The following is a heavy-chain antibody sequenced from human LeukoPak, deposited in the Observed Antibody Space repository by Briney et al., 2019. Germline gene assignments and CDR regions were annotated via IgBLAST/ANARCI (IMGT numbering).Heavy chain of an antibody. D-gene: IGHD3-22*01. CDR1: GFTFSSYE. J-gene: IGHJ4*02. V-gene: IGHV3-48*03. CDR2: ISSSGSTI. CDR3: AKDQNPGYTYYYDSSGYNPDDY. Sequence: GGSLRLSCAASGFTFSSYEMNWVRQAPGKGLEWVSYISSSGSTIYYADSVKGRFTISRDNAKNSLYLQMNSLGAEDTAVYYCAKDQNPGYTYYYDSSGYNPDDYWGQGTLVTVSS.